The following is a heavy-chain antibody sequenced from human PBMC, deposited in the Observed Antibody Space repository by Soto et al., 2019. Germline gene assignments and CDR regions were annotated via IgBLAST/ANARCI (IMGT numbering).Heavy chain of an antibody. CDR2: ISSSSSYI. V-gene: IGHV3-21*01. J-gene: IGHJ4*02. Sequence: EVQLVESGGGLVKPGGALRLSCAASGFTFSSYSRNWVRQAPGKGLEWVSSISSSSSYIYYADSVKGRFTISRDNAKNSLYLQMNSLRAEDTAVYYCARDLRLGELSSEQFDYWGKGTRVTVSS. CDR1: GFTFSSYS. CDR3: ARDLRLGELSSEQFDY. D-gene: IGHD3-16*02.